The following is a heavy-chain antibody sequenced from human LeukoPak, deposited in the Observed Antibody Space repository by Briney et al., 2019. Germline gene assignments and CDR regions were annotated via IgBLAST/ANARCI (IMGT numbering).Heavy chain of an antibody. CDR1: GFTFSSYA. V-gene: IGHV3-23*01. D-gene: IGHD3-16*01. CDR3: AKDGGQEVDY. CDR2: ISGSGDST. Sequence: GESLKISCAASGFTFSSYAMRWVRQAPGKGLEWVSSISGSGDSTYNADSVKGRFTISRDKSKNTLYLQMNSLRADDTAVYYCAKDGGQEVDYWGQATLVTVSS. J-gene: IGHJ4*02.